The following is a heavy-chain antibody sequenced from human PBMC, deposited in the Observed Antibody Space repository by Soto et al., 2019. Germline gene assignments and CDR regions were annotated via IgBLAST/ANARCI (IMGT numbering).Heavy chain of an antibody. CDR3: ASTIIAAAVTYNWFDP. D-gene: IGHD6-13*01. Sequence: SVKVSCKASGGAFRSYSISWVLQAPGQGLEWMGGIIPIFGTANYAQKFQGRVTITADKSTSTAYMELSSLRSEDTAVYYCASTIIAAAVTYNWFDPWGQGTLVTVSS. CDR2: IIPIFGTA. J-gene: IGHJ5*02. V-gene: IGHV1-69*06. CDR1: GGAFRSYS.